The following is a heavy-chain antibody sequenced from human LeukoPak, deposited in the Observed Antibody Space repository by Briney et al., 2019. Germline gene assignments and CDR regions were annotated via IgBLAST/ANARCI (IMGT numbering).Heavy chain of an antibody. Sequence: PGESLKISCKGSGYSFSSYWIGWVRQMPGKGLEWMGIIYPGDSDTRYSPSFQGQVTISADKSISTAYLQWSSLKASDTAMYYCVRPSTFGGRDGLYPFDYWGQGTLVTVSS. CDR3: VRPSTFGGRDGLYPFDY. CDR1: GYSFSSYW. D-gene: IGHD3-16*02. J-gene: IGHJ4*02. V-gene: IGHV5-51*01. CDR2: IYPGDSDT.